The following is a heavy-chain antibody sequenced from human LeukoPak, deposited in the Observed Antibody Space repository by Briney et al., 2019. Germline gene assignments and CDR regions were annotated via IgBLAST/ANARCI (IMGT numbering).Heavy chain of an antibody. CDR2: IYHSGST. D-gene: IGHD4-17*01. J-gene: IGHJ4*02. CDR3: ARVNGSDYGDYADY. Sequence: SETLSLTRAVSGGSISSSNWWSWVRQPPGKGLEWIGEIYHSGSTNYNPSLKSRVTISVDKSKNQFSLKLSSVTAADTAVYYCARVNGSDYGDYADYWGQGTLVTVSS. V-gene: IGHV4-4*02. CDR1: GGSISSSNW.